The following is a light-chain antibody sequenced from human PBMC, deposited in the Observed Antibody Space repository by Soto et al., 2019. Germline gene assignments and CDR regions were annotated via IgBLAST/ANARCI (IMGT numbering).Light chain of an antibody. J-gene: IGLJ3*02. CDR2: EVS. V-gene: IGLV2-14*01. Sequence: QSALTQPASVSGSPGQSITISCTRGSSDVGGYNYVSWYQQHPGKAPKLMIYEVSNRPSGVSNRFSGSKSGNTASLTISGLQAEAEADYYCSSYTSSSTVFGGGTQLTVL. CDR1: SSDVGGYNY. CDR3: SSYTSSSTV.